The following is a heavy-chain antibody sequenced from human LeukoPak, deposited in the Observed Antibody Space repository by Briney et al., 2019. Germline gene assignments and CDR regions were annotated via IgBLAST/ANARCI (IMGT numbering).Heavy chain of an antibody. Sequence: GGSLRLSCAASGFTFSSYGMHWVRQAPGKGLEWVAVIWYDGSNKYYADSVKGRFAISRDNSKNTLYLQMNSLRAEDTAVYYCARDPRSVAYYYGSGSPDKWGQGTLVTVSS. CDR1: GFTFSSYG. D-gene: IGHD3-10*01. V-gene: IGHV3-33*01. CDR2: IWYDGSNK. J-gene: IGHJ4*02. CDR3: ARDPRSVAYYYGSGSPDK.